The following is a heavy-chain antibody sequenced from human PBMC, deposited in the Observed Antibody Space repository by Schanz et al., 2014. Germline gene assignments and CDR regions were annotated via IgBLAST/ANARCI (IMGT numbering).Heavy chain of an antibody. V-gene: IGHV3-23*01. CDR2: ISGSGAST. J-gene: IGHJ4*02. CDR1: GFTFATYA. Sequence: EVKLLESGGGLVQPGGSLRLSCAASGFTFATYAMSWVRQAPGKGLEWVAAISGSGASTYYADSVKGRFTISRDNSKNTLYLQMNSLTAEDTAVYYCARGVRIDYWGQGTLVTVSS. CDR3: ARGVRIDY. D-gene: IGHD3-3*01.